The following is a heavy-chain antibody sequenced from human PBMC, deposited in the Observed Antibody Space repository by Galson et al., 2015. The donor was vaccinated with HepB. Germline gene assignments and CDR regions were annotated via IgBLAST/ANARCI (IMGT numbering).Heavy chain of an antibody. D-gene: IGHD3-10*01. J-gene: IGHJ4*02. CDR3: ARDPTGDYYGSGSYYYFDY. V-gene: IGHV1-18*01. Sequence: CKASGYTFTSYGISWVRQAPGQGLEWMGWISAYNGNTNYAQKLQGRVTMTTDTSTSTAYMELRSLRSDDTAVYYCARDPTGDYYGSGSYYYFDYWGQGTLVTVSS. CDR1: GYTFTSYG. CDR2: ISAYNGNT.